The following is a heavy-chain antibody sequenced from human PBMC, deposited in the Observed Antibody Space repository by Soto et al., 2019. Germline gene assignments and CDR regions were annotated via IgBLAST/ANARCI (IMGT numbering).Heavy chain of an antibody. Sequence: QVQLVQSGAEVKKPGSSVKVSCKASGGTFSSYAISWVRQAPGQGLECMGGISPIFGTANYAQKFQGRVTFTAHKSTGTAYMELSRLISGDTAVYYCARAYDRYYYILTGCGWFDPWVQGTLVSVSS. D-gene: IGHD3-9*01. CDR2: ISPIFGTA. V-gene: IGHV1-69*06. CDR1: GGTFSSYA. J-gene: IGHJ5*02. CDR3: ARAYDRYYYILTGCGWFDP.